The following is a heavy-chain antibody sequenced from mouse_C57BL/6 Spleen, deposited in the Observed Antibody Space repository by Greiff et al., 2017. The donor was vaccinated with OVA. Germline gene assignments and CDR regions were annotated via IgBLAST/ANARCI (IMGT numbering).Heavy chain of an antibody. CDR1: GYTFTNYW. J-gene: IGHJ1*03. D-gene: IGHD2-13*01. CDR2: IYPGGGYT. Sequence: QVQLKQSGAELVRPGTSVKMSCKASGYTFTNYWIGWAKQRPGHGLEWIGDIYPGGGYTNYNEKFKGKATLTADKSSSTAYMQFSSLTSEDSAIYYCAREGDDSYWYFDVWGTGTTVTVSS. CDR3: AREGDDSYWYFDV. V-gene: IGHV1-63*01.